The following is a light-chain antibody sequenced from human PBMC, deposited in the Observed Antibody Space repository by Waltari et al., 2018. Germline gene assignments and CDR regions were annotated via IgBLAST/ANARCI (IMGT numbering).Light chain of an antibody. V-gene: IGLV3-25*03. CDR1: TLTHKY. CDR2: QDS. CDR3: QSADSSGISWV. J-gene: IGLJ3*02. Sequence: YELTQPPSVSVSPGQTARITCFGDTLTHKYTSWYQQKPGQAPMLLIYQDSERPSGIPDRFSGSSSGTTVTLTISGVQAEDEADYYCQSADSSGISWVFGGGTKLTVL.